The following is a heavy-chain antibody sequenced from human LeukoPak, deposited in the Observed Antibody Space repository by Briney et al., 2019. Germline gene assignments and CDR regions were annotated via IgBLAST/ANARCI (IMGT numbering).Heavy chain of an antibody. D-gene: IGHD3-10*01. CDR1: GFTFSSYA. J-gene: IGHJ4*02. Sequence: GGSLRLSCAASGFTFSSYAMSWVRQAPGKGLEWVSAISGSGGSTYYADSVKGRFTISRDNSENTLYLQMNSLRAEDTAVYYCAKDGLLWFGESDQDDYWGQGTLVTVSS. V-gene: IGHV3-23*01. CDR2: ISGSGGST. CDR3: AKDGLLWFGESDQDDY.